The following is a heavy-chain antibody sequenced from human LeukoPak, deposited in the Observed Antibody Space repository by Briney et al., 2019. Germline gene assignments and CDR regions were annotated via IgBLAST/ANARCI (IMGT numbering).Heavy chain of an antibody. CDR1: GFTFSDYY. Sequence: KSGGSLRLSCAASGFTFSDYYMSWIRQAPGKGLEWVSYISSSSSYTNYADSVKGRFTISRDNAKNSLYLQMNSLRAEDTAVYYCARMGPVLERLRDAFDIWGQGTMVTVSS. V-gene: IGHV3-11*03. CDR2: ISSSSSYT. D-gene: IGHD1-1*01. J-gene: IGHJ3*02. CDR3: ARMGPVLERLRDAFDI.